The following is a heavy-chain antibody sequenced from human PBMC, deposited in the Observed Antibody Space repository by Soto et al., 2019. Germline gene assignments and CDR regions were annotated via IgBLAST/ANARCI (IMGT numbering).Heavy chain of an antibody. CDR2: ISGRGGST. D-gene: IGHD2-2*01. CDR1: GFTFSSDA. J-gene: IGHJ4*02. V-gene: IGHV3-23*01. CDR3: AKDIVVVPAATPFDY. Sequence: EVQLLESGGGLVQPGGSLRLSCAASGFTFSSDAMSWVRQAPGKGLEWVSAISGRGGSTYYADSVKGRFTISRDNSKNTLYLQMNSLRAEDTAVYYCAKDIVVVPAATPFDYWGQGSLVTVSS.